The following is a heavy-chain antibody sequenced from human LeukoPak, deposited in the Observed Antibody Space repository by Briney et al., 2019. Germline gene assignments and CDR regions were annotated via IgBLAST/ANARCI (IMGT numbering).Heavy chain of an antibody. Sequence: SETLSLTCTVSGGSISSSAYYWGWIRQPPGKGLEWIGSMYYSGSTYYNPSLKNRVTISVDTSKNQFSLKLSSVTAADTAVYYCARHKSPLPLHWGQGTLVTVSS. V-gene: IGHV4-39*07. CDR3: ARHKSPLPLH. D-gene: IGHD3-10*01. CDR1: GGSISSSAYY. J-gene: IGHJ4*02. CDR2: MYYSGST.